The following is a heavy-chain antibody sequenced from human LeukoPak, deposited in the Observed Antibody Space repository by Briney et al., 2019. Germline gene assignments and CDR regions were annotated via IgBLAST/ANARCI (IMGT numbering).Heavy chain of an antibody. CDR1: GGSISSGDYY. D-gene: IGHD2-15*01. J-gene: IGHJ3*02. CDR3: AGSVAYCRRGSCYGQAFDT. Sequence: SQTLSLTCTVSGGSISSGDYYWSWIRQPPGKGLEWIGYIYSSGTTFYNPSLKSRITISAGTSKNQFSLNLNSVTAADTAVYYCAGSVAYCRRGSCYGQAFDTWGQGTLVTVSS. V-gene: IGHV4-30-4*01. CDR2: IYSSGTT.